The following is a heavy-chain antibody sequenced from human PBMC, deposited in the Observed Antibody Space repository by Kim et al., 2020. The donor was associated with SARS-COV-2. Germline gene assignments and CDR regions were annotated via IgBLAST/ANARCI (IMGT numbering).Heavy chain of an antibody. J-gene: IGHJ6*02. CDR3: ARVVGYCSGGSCYWFAGMDV. D-gene: IGHD2-15*01. CDR1: GGSISSYY. Sequence: SETLSLTCTVSGGSISSYYWSWIRQPPGKGLEWIGYIYYSGSTNYNPSLKSRVTISVDTSKNQFSLKLSSVTAADTAVYYCARVVGYCSGGSCYWFAGMDVWGQGTTVTVSS. V-gene: IGHV4-59*01. CDR2: IYYSGST.